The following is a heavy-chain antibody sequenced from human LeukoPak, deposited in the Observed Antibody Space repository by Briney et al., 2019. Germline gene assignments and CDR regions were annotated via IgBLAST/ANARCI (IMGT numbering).Heavy chain of an antibody. CDR3: ARESCSGGSCYYDY. D-gene: IGHD2-15*01. V-gene: IGHV1-2*02. CDR2: INPNSGGT. CDR1: GYTFTGYY. Sequence: GASVKVSCKASGYTFTGYYMHWERQAPGQGLEWMGWINPNSGGTNYAQKFQGRVTMTRDTSISTAYMELSRLRSDDTAVYYCARESCSGGSCYYDYWGQGTLVTVSS. J-gene: IGHJ4*02.